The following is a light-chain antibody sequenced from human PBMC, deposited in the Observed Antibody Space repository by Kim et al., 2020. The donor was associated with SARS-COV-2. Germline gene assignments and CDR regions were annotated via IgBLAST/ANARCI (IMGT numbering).Light chain of an antibody. CDR3: QQYGTSPKT. Sequence: EIVLTQSPGTMSLSPGDRATLPCRASQSVPTNYLAWYQQNPGQAPRLLVYRASTRHPDIPDRFSGSGSGTEFTLTISRLEPEDFAVYYCQQYGTSPKTFGQGTKLEIK. CDR1: QSVPTNY. CDR2: RAS. V-gene: IGKV3-20*01. J-gene: IGKJ2*01.